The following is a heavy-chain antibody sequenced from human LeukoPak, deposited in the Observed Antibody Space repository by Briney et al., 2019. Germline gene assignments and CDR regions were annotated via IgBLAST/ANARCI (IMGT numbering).Heavy chain of an antibody. Sequence: PGGSLRLSCAASGSTFSSYEMNWVRQAPGKGLEWVSYISSSGSTIYYADSVKGRFTISRDNAKNSLYLQMNSLRAEDKAVYYCARGPSGYHNTGGQGTLVTVSS. CDR1: GSTFSSYE. CDR2: ISSSGSTI. CDR3: ARGPSGYHNT. D-gene: IGHD5-12*01. V-gene: IGHV3-48*03. J-gene: IGHJ4*02.